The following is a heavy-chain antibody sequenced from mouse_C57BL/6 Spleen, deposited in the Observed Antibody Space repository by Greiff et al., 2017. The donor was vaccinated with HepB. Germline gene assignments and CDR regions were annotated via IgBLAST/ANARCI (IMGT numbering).Heavy chain of an antibody. D-gene: IGHD1-1*01. CDR3: ARLTTVRAMDY. V-gene: IGHV1-69*01. J-gene: IGHJ4*01. CDR2: IDPSDSYT. CDR1: GYTFTSYW. Sequence: QVQLQQPGAELVMPGASVKLSCKASGYTFTSYWMHWVKQRPGQGLEWIGEIDPSDSYTNYNQKFKGKSTLTVDKSSSTAYMQLSSLPSEDSAVYYCARLTTVRAMDYWGQGTSVTVSS.